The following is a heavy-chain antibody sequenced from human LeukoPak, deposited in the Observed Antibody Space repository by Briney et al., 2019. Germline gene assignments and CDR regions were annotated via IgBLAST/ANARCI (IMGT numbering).Heavy chain of an antibody. Sequence: GGSLRLSCAASEFTVSSNYMAWVRQAPGKGLEWVSVIYSGTNTYYADSVKGRFTISRDNSKNTLYLQMNNLRAEDTAVYYCASNYYDSTGTWGQGTLVTVSS. J-gene: IGHJ4*02. CDR3: ASNYYDSTGT. D-gene: IGHD3-22*01. V-gene: IGHV3-53*01. CDR2: IYSGTNT. CDR1: EFTVSSNY.